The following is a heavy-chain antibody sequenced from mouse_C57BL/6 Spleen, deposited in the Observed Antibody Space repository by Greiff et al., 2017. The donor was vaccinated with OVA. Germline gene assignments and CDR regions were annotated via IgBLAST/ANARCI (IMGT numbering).Heavy chain of an antibody. J-gene: IGHJ1*03. V-gene: IGHV1-69*01. CDR3: ARFYYGSRYFDD. CDR2: IDPSDSYT. CDR1: GYTFTSYW. Sequence: QVQLQQPGAELVMPGASVKLSCKASGYTFTSYWMHWVKQRPGQGLEWIGEIDPSDSYTNYNQKFKGKSTLTVDKSSSTAYMQLSSLTSEDSAVYYCARFYYGSRYFDDWGTGTTVTVSS. D-gene: IGHD1-1*01.